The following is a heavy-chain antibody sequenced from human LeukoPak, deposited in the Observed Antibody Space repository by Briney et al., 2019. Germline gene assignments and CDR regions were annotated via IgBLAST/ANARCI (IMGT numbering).Heavy chain of an antibody. V-gene: IGHV4-34*01. D-gene: IGHD2-2*01. CDR3: ARVGYCSSTSCYSFDY. J-gene: IGHJ4*02. Sequence: SETLSLTCAVYGGSFSGYYWNWIRQPPGKGLEWIGEINHSGSTNYNPSLKSRVTISVDTSKNQFSLKLSSVTAADTAVYYCARVGYCSSTSCYSFDYWGQGTLVTVSS. CDR2: INHSGST. CDR1: GGSFSGYY.